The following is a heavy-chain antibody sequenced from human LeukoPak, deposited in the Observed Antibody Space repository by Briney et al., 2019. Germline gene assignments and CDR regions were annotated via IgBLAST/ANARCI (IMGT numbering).Heavy chain of an antibody. J-gene: IGHJ6*04. D-gene: IGHD2-2*01. CDR1: GGTFSSYA. CDR3: ARALIVVVPAAMSPYYYGMDV. V-gene: IGHV1-69*06. Sequence: GASVKVSCKASGGTFSSYAISWVRQAPGQELEWMGGIIPIFGTANYAQKFQGRVTITADKSTSTAYMELSSLRSEDTAVYYCARALIVVVPAAMSPYYYGMDVWGKGTTVTVSS. CDR2: IIPIFGTA.